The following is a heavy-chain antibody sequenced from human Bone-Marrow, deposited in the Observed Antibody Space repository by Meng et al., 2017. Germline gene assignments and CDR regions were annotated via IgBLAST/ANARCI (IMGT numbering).Heavy chain of an antibody. V-gene: IGHV3-74*01. D-gene: IGHD3-16*02. CDR2: INNDGSST. CDR3: ARDTGYITD. CDR1: GFTFSGNW. Sequence: GESLKISCAASGFTFSGNWMHWVRQAPGKGLVWVSRINNDGSSTSYADSVKGRFTISRDNAKNTLYLQMNSLRAEDTAVYYCARDTGYITDWGQGTLVTVSS. J-gene: IGHJ4*02.